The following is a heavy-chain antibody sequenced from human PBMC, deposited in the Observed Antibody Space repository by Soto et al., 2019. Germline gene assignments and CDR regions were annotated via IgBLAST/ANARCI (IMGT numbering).Heavy chain of an antibody. CDR3: ARAHYYNYGMDV. CDR2: IYYSGIT. J-gene: IGHJ6*02. Sequence: QVQLQESGPGLVKPLQTLSLTCTVSGGYISSGGYYWSWIRQLPGKGLEWIGYIYYSGITYYNPSLKSRVNISVDTSMNQFSLKLSSVTAADTAVYYCARAHYYNYGMDVWGQGTTVTVSS. V-gene: IGHV4-31*03. CDR1: GGYISSGGYY.